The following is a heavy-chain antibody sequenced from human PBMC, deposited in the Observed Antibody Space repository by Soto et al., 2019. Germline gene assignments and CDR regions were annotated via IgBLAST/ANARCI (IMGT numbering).Heavy chain of an antibody. J-gene: IGHJ4*01. Sequence: QVHLVESGGGLVQPGESLRLSCAASGFTFSDYSMNWIRQAPGQGLEWLSFINTRGETRYIADSIRGRFTFSRDNARRSLYLQMNSLRAADTAVYYCARSGIPLIEILDYWGHGTLVTVSS. D-gene: IGHD1-1*01. CDR2: INTRGETR. CDR3: ARSGIPLIEILDY. CDR1: GFTFSDYS. V-gene: IGHV3-11*01.